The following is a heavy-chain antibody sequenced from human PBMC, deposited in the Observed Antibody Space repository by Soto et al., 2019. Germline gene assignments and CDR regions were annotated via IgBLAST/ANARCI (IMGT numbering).Heavy chain of an antibody. Sequence: QVQLVESGGGVVQPGRSLRLSCAASGFTFSSYGMHWVRQAPGKGLEWVAVISYDGSNKYYADSVKGRFTISRDNSKNPLYLQMNSLRAEDTAVYYCAKGRTGTTRDAFDIWGQGTMVTVSS. J-gene: IGHJ3*02. CDR3: AKGRTGTTRDAFDI. CDR1: GFTFSSYG. D-gene: IGHD1-1*01. V-gene: IGHV3-30*18. CDR2: ISYDGSNK.